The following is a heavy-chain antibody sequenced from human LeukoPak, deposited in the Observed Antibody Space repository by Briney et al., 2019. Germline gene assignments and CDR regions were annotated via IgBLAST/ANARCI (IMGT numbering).Heavy chain of an antibody. J-gene: IGHJ3*02. Sequence: GGSLRLSCAASGFTFSDYYVSWIRQAPGKGLEWVSYISSSGSTIYYADSVKGRFTISRDNAKNSLYLQMNSLRAEDTAVYYCARDVLWFGAAFDIWGQGTMVTVSS. CDR1: GFTFSDYY. V-gene: IGHV3-11*01. CDR2: ISSSGSTI. D-gene: IGHD3-10*01. CDR3: ARDVLWFGAAFDI.